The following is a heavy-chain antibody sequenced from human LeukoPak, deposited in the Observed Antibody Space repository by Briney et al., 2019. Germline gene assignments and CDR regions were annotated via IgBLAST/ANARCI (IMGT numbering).Heavy chain of an antibody. D-gene: IGHD2-15*01. CDR1: GGSISSYY. CDR2: IYYSGST. Sequence: SETLSLTCTVSGGSISSYYWSWIRQPPGKGLEWIGYIYYSGSTNYNPSLKSRVTISVDTSKNQFSLKLSSVTAADTAVYYCAREVVDYSYWYFDLWGRGTLVTVSS. V-gene: IGHV4-59*01. J-gene: IGHJ2*01. CDR3: AREVVDYSYWYFDL.